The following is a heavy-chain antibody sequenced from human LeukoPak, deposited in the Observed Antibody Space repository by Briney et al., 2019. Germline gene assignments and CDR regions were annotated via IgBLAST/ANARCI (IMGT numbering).Heavy chain of an antibody. V-gene: IGHV3-7*01. J-gene: IGHJ4*02. Sequence: GGSLRLSCAASGFLFRTYWMTWVRQAPGKGLEWVANIKTDGSEQHYLDSVKGRFHISRDNANNSLSLQMNRLRAEDTAVYYCARGANPDDFWGQGTLVTVSS. CDR1: GFLFRTYW. CDR3: ARGANPDDF. CDR2: IKTDGSEQ.